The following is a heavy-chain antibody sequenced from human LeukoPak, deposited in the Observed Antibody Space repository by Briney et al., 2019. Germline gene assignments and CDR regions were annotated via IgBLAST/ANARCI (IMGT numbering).Heavy chain of an antibody. V-gene: IGHV5-51*01. Sequence: GESLKISCEASGYSFTSYWIGWVRQRPGTGLEWVGAIYPDDSDTRYSPSFQGQVVISADKSIRTASLQWSTLKTSDTAMYYCVRRRGASGTINHFDPWGQGTLVTVSS. CDR2: IYPDDSDT. D-gene: IGHD3-10*01. CDR1: GYSFTSYW. CDR3: VRRRGASGTINHFDP. J-gene: IGHJ5*02.